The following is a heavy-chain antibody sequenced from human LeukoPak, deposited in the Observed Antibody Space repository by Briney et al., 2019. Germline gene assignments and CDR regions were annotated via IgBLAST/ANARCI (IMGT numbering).Heavy chain of an antibody. V-gene: IGHV3-49*04. J-gene: IGHJ4*02. CDR1: GFTFGYYA. CDR3: SRNNEYTSSYY. Sequence: PGGSLRLSCTASGFTFGYYALTWVRQAPGKGLEWVGFIRSKAYGGTTEYAASVRGRFTISRDDSKSIAYLQMNSLKTEDAAVYYCSRNNEYTSSYYWGQGTLVTVSS. CDR2: IRSKAYGGTT. D-gene: IGHD6-6*01.